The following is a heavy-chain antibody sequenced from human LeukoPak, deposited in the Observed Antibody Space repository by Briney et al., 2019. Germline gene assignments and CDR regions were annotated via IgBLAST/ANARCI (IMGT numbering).Heavy chain of an antibody. CDR3: ASGVNFSGFFD. Sequence: GGSLRLSCAASGFTFSSYSMNWVRQAPGKGLEWVSSITSSSTYIYYADSAKGRFTISRDNAKNSLYLQMNSQRAEDTAVYYCASGVNFSGFFDWGQGTLVTVSS. V-gene: IGHV3-21*01. CDR1: GFTFSSYS. D-gene: IGHD4-23*01. J-gene: IGHJ4*02. CDR2: ITSSSTYI.